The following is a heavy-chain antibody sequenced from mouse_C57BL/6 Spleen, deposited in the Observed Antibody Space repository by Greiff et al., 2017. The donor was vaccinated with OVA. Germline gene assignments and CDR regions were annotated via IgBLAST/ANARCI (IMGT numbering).Heavy chain of an antibody. Sequence: VQLQQSGPVLVKPGASVKMSCKASGYTFTDYYMNWVKQSHGKSLEWIGVINPYNGGTSYNQKFKGKATLTVDKSSSTAYMELNSLTSEDSAVYYCARREDSPYAMDYWGQGTSVTVSS. J-gene: IGHJ4*01. CDR1: GYTFTDYY. V-gene: IGHV1-19*01. CDR2: INPYNGGT. CDR3: ARREDSPYAMDY. D-gene: IGHD3-3*01.